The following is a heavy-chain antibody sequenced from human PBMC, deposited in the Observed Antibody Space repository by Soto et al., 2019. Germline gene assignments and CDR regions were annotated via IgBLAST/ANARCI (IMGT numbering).Heavy chain of an antibody. CDR1: GYTFTSYG. Sequence: ASLKVSCKASGYTFTSYGISWVRQAPGQGLEWMGWISAYNGNTNYAQKLQGRVTMTTDTSTSTAYMELRSLRSDDTAVYYCARVGNWRIQYCSSTSCYTDWFDPWGQGTLVTVSS. J-gene: IGHJ5*02. CDR2: ISAYNGNT. V-gene: IGHV1-18*01. CDR3: ARVGNWRIQYCSSTSCYTDWFDP. D-gene: IGHD2-2*02.